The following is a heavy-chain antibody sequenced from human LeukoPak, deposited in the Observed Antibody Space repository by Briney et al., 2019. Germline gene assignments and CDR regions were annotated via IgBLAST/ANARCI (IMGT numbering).Heavy chain of an antibody. CDR3: ARGHPHGWELYLDY. V-gene: IGHV3-30*02. CDR1: GFTFSSYG. D-gene: IGHD1-26*01. Sequence: RGSLRLSCAASGFTFSSYGMHWVRQAPGKGLEWVAFIRYDGSNKYYADSVKGRFTISRDNSKNTLYLQMNSLRVEDTAVYYCARGHPHGWELYLDYWGQGTLVTVSS. CDR2: IRYDGSNK. J-gene: IGHJ4*02.